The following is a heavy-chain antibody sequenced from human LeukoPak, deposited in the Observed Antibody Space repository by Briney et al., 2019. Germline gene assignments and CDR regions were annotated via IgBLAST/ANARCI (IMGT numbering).Heavy chain of an antibody. Sequence: PRGSLRVSSAPPGFTFSSYEMNWGRQAPRKRLEWVSYMSSSDDTICYSDSAKGRFDISSDNAKSSLYLQMNSLRVEDTAVYYCARPTAVGATPRAFDIWGQGTMVTVSS. D-gene: IGHD1-26*01. CDR3: ARPTAVGATPRAFDI. CDR1: GFTFSSYE. CDR2: MSSSDDTI. V-gene: IGHV3-48*03. J-gene: IGHJ3*02.